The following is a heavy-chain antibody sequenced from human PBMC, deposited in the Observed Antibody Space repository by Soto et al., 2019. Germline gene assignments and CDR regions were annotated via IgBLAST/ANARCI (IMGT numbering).Heavy chain of an antibody. CDR1: GYNFPSFN. CDR2: MNPTNGSA. V-gene: IGHV1-8*01. D-gene: IGHD6-19*01. CDR3: ARAVGIAVTGLDL. Sequence: QERLVQSGAELRRPGASVKISCSASGYNFPSFNVNWVRQASGQGPEWLGWMNPTNGSATFARDFRGRVTMYRDLSTDTAYLALGGLSSGDTAIYYCARAVGIAVTGLDLWAPGTVVAVS. J-gene: IGHJ5*02.